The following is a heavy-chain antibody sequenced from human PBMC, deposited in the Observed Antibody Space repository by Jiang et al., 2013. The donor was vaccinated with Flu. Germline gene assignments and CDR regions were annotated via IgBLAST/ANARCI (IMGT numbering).Heavy chain of an antibody. Sequence: GSGLVKPSETLSLTCTVSGGSISSYYWSWIRQPPGKGLEWIGYIYYTGSTNYNPSLTSRVTISVDTSKNQFSLKLNSVTAADTAVYYCARPRDVEVTSPFVAWGQGTLVTVSS. J-gene: IGHJ5*02. D-gene: IGHD2-21*02. CDR3: ARPRDVEVTSPFVA. V-gene: IGHV4-59*01. CDR2: IYYTGST. CDR1: GGSISSYY.